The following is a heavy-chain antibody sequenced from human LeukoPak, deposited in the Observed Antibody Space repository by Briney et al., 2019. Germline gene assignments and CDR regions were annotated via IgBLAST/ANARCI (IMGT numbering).Heavy chain of an antibody. D-gene: IGHD3-3*01. CDR3: VRNLDFWGDSEDY. CDR2: INSDGSIT. Sequence: GGSLRLSCAASGFTFSTYWMHWVRQAPGKWLVWVSRINSDGSITTYADSVKGRFTISRDNAKNTLYLQMNSLRAEDTAVYYCVRNLDFWGDSEDYWGQGTRVTVSS. J-gene: IGHJ4*02. CDR1: GFTFSTYW. V-gene: IGHV3-74*01.